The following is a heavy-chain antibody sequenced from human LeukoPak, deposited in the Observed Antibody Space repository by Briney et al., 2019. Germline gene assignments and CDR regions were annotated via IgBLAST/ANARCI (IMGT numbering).Heavy chain of an antibody. Sequence: GESLKISCKASGYSITSPCIGGVRQMPGKGLEWMGIVYPGDSDTRYSPSFQGQVTISADKSISTAYLQWSSLKASDTAIYYCAKHGGTYSTSWYDYWGQGTLVTVSS. CDR3: AKHGGTYSTSWYDY. J-gene: IGHJ4*02. D-gene: IGHD6-13*01. CDR1: GYSITSPC. CDR2: VYPGDSDT. V-gene: IGHV5-51*01.